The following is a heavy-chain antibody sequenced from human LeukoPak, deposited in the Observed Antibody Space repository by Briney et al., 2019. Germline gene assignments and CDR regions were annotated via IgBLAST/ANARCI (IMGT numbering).Heavy chain of an antibody. CDR3: ARGFPMYYYDSSGPDAFDI. CDR2: IRYDGSNK. D-gene: IGHD3-22*01. Sequence: PGGSLRLSCAASGFAFSSYGMHWVRQAPGKGLEWVAFIRYDGSNKYYADSVKGRFTISRDNSKNTLYLQMNSLRAEDTAVYYCARGFPMYYYDSSGPDAFDIWGQGTMVTVSS. CDR1: GFAFSSYG. J-gene: IGHJ3*02. V-gene: IGHV3-30*02.